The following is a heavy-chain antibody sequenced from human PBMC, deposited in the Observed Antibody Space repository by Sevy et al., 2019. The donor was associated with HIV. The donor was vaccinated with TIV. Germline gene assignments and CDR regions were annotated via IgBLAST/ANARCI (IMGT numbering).Heavy chain of an antibody. D-gene: IGHD1-26*01. J-gene: IGHJ4*02. Sequence: GGSLRLSCAASGFTFSPYWMTWVRQAPGKGLEWVANIRPDGSDKYYLNSVKGRFTISRDNAKNSLYLQMNSLRDDDTDMYYCARGVGLDCWGQGALVTVSS. CDR2: IRPDGSDK. V-gene: IGHV3-7*01. CDR3: ARGVGLDC. CDR1: GFTFSPYW.